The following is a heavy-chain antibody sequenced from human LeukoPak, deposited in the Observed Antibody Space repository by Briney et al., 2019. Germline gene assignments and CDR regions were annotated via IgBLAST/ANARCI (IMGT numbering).Heavy chain of an antibody. CDR3: ARNPRDGHTFDY. Sequence: GSLRLSCAASGFTFSSYAMSWVRQPPGQGLEWIGEMYHTGGFNYNPSLKSRVTISLDTSQNQFFLRLSSVTAADTAVYYCARNPRDGHTFDYWGQGTLVTVSS. CDR2: MYHTGGF. CDR1: GFTFSSYAM. V-gene: IGHV4-4*02. J-gene: IGHJ4*02.